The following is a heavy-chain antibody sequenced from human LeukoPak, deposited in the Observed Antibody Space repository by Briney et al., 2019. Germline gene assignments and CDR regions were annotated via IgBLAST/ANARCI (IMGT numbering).Heavy chain of an antibody. V-gene: IGHV3-23*01. CDR3: ATFSFGDYYYYYGMDV. D-gene: IGHD4-17*01. CDR2: ISGSGGST. Sequence: GGSLGLSCAASGFTFSSYAMSWVRQAPGKGLEWVSAISGSGGSTYYAGSVKGRFTISRDNSKNTLYLQMNSLRAEDTAVYYCATFSFGDYYYYYGMDVWGQGTTVTVSS. CDR1: GFTFSSYA. J-gene: IGHJ6*02.